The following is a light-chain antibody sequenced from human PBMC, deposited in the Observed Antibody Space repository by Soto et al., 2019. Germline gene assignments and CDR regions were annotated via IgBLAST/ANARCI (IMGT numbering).Light chain of an antibody. CDR3: QQSYSPPQIT. CDR2: AAS. Sequence: IQFTQSPSSLSASAVDRVTITFRTSQGLSSYLAWYQQKPGKAPKLLIYAASSLQSGVPSRFSGSGSGTDFTLTISSLQPEDFATYYCQQSYSPPQITFGQGTRLEIK. CDR1: QGLSSY. V-gene: IGKV1-39*01. J-gene: IGKJ5*01.